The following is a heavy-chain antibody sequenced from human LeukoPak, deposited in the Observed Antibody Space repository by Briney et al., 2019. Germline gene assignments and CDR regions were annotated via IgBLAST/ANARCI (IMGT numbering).Heavy chain of an antibody. CDR2: ISSNGGST. J-gene: IGHJ4*02. CDR1: GFTFSSYA. CDR3: ARGATTVTTAYGY. V-gene: IGHV3-64*01. D-gene: IGHD4-17*01. Sequence: GGSLRLSCAASGFTFSSYAMHRVRQAPGKGLEYVSAISSNGGSTYYANSVKGRFTISRDNSKNTLYLQMGSLRAEDMAVYYCARGATTVTTAYGYWGQGTLVTVSS.